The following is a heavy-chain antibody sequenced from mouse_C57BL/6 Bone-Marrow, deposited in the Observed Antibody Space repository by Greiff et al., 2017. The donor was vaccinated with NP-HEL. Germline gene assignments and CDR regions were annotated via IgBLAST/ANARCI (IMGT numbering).Heavy chain of an antibody. CDR1: GFNIKDDY. CDR2: IDHENGDT. J-gene: IGHJ4*01. Sequence: VQLQQSGAELVRPGASVKLSCTASGFNIKDDYMHWVKQRPEQGLEWIGWIDHENGDTEYASKFQGKATITADTSSNTAYLQLSSLTSEDTAVYYCTTPYYYGSSDGPYAMDYWGQGTSVTVSS. D-gene: IGHD1-1*01. CDR3: TTPYYYGSSDGPYAMDY. V-gene: IGHV14-4*01.